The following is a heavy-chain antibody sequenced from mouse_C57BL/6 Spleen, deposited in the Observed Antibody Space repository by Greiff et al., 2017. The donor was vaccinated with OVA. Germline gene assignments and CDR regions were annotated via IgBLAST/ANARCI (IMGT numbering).Heavy chain of an antibody. CDR3: AREPITTVVGYFDV. Sequence: EVQRVESEGGLVQPGSSMKLSCTASGFTFSDYYMAWVRQVPEKGLEWVANINYDGSSTYYLDSLKSRFIISRDNAKNILYLQMSSLKSEDTATYYCAREPITTVVGYFDVWGTGTTVTVSS. V-gene: IGHV5-16*01. CDR2: INYDGSST. J-gene: IGHJ1*03. D-gene: IGHD1-1*01. CDR1: GFTFSDYY.